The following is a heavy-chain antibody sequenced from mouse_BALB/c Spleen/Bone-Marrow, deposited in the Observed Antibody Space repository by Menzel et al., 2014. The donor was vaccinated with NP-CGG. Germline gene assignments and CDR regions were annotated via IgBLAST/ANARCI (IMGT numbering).Heavy chain of an antibody. CDR2: INPDSSTI. V-gene: IGHV4-1*02. J-gene: IGHJ3*01. Sequence: EVKLMESGGGLVHPGGSLKLSCAASGFDFSRYWMGWVRQAPGKGLEWIGEINPDSSTINYTPSLKDKFIISRDNAKNTLSLQMSKVRSEETALYYCSRLGYYGGFAYWGQGTLVTVSA. CDR3: SRLGYYGGFAY. D-gene: IGHD2-3*01. CDR1: GFDFSRYW.